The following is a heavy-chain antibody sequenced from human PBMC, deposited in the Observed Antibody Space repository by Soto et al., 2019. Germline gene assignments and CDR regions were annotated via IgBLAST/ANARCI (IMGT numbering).Heavy chain of an antibody. Sequence: SETLSLTCTVSGGSISSGNYYWSWIRQPPGKGLEWIGFISYSGSTYYNASLKSRVTISVDTSKNQFSLNLSSVTAADTAVYYCTRAPLNWGQGTLVTVSS. J-gene: IGHJ4*02. CDR2: ISYSGST. CDR3: TRAPLN. CDR1: GGSISSGNYY. V-gene: IGHV4-30-4*01.